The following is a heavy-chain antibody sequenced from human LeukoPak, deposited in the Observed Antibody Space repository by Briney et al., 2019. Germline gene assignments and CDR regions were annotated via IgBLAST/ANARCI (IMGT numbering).Heavy chain of an antibody. CDR1: GFTFSSYS. Sequence: GGSLRLSCAASGFTFSSYSMNWVRQAPGKGLEWVSSISSSSSYIYYADSVKGRFTISRDNAKNSLYLQMNSLRAEDTAVYYCASAQITMVRGVIIALSLDYWGQGTLVTVSS. D-gene: IGHD3-10*01. CDR3: ASAQITMVRGVIIALSLDY. J-gene: IGHJ4*02. V-gene: IGHV3-21*01. CDR2: ISSSSSYI.